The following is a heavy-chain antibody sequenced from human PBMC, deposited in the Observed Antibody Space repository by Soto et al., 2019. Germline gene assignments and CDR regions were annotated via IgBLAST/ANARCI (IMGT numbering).Heavy chain of an antibody. Sequence: EVQLVESGGGLVQPGGSLRLSCAASGFTFSSYDMQWVRQATGKGLEWVSAIGTAGDTYYPGSVKGRFTISRENANNSLYLQMNSLRAGDTVVYYCARSPPGGYHYYYGMDVWGQGTTVTVSS. V-gene: IGHV3-13*04. D-gene: IGHD3-22*01. CDR3: ARSPPGGYHYYYGMDV. J-gene: IGHJ6*01. CDR1: GFTFSSYD. CDR2: IGTAGDT.